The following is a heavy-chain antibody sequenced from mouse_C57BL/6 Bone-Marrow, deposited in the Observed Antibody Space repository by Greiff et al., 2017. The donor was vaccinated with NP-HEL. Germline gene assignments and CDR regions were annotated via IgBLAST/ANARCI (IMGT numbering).Heavy chain of an antibody. D-gene: IGHD2-4*01. Sequence: EVMLVESGGGLVQPGGSMKLSCVASGFTFSNYWMNWVRQSPEKGLEWVAQIRLKSDNYATHYAESVKGRFTISREDSKSSVYLQMNNLRAEDTGIYYCTAYYDYERDYWGQGTTLTVSS. J-gene: IGHJ2*01. CDR3: TAYYDYERDY. CDR2: IRLKSDNYAT. V-gene: IGHV6-3*01. CDR1: GFTFSNYW.